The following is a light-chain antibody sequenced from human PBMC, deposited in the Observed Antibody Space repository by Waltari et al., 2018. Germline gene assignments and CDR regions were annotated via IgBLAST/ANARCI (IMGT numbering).Light chain of an antibody. Sequence: QKAALTCTASQSVSRTLAWYQQTPGHAPSLLIDAASTKATGSPDRFSGGGSVTDFSLTIGRLEPGDLAEYYCQHYVRLPATVGQGTKVEIK. CDR1: QSVSRT. CDR2: AAS. J-gene: IGKJ1*01. CDR3: QHYVRLPAT. V-gene: IGKV3-20*01.